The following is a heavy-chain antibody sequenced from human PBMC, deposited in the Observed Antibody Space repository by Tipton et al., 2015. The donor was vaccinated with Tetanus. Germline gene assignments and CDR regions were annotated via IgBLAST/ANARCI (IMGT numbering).Heavy chain of an antibody. CDR2: ISGSGGST. J-gene: IGHJ3*02. CDR1: GFTFSSYA. D-gene: IGHD4-17*01. V-gene: IGHV3-23*01. CDR3: AKAPRESYGDTDAFDI. Sequence: GSLRLSCAASGFTFSSYAMSWVRQAPGKGLEWVSAISGSGGSTYYADSVKGRFTISRDNSKNTLYLQMNSLRAEDTAVYYCAKAPRESYGDTDAFDIWGQGTRVTVSS.